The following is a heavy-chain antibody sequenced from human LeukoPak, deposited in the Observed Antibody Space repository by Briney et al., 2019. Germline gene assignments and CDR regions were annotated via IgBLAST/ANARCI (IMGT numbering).Heavy chain of an antibody. CDR1: GYTFTSYD. V-gene: IGHV1-8*01. CDR2: MNPNSGNT. CDR3: ARFGDAAFDP. J-gene: IGHJ5*02. D-gene: IGHD3-10*01. Sequence: VSVKVSCKASGYTFTSYDINSVRPATGQGLAWRGWMNPNSGNTDYPQKFQARVTMTRKTSISTAYMELSSLRSEDTAVYYCARFGDAAFDPWGQGTLVTVSS.